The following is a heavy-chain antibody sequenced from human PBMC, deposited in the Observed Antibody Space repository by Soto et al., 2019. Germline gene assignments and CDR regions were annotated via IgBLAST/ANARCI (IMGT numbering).Heavy chain of an antibody. CDR3: AKDAEVGRTYYYGSGSQFGAPGYMDV. J-gene: IGHJ6*03. V-gene: IGHV3-23*01. Sequence: EVQLLESGGGLVQPGGSLRLSCAASGFTFSSYAMSWVRQAPGKGLEWVSAISGSGGSTYYADSVKGRFTISRDNSKNTLYLQMNSLRAEDTAVYYCAKDAEVGRTYYYGSGSQFGAPGYMDVWGKGTTVTVSS. CDR1: GFTFSSYA. CDR2: ISGSGGST. D-gene: IGHD3-10*01.